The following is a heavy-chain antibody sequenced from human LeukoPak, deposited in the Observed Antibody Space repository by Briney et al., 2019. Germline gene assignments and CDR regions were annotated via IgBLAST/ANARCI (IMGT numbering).Heavy chain of an antibody. D-gene: IGHD6-19*01. CDR3: AKPHLGSRYSSGWYSYYFDY. J-gene: IGHJ4*02. V-gene: IGHV3-23*01. CDR2: ISGSGGST. CDR1: GFTFSSYA. Sequence: QPGGSLRLSCAASGFTFSSYAMSWVRQAPGKGLEWVSAISGSGGSTYYADSVKGRFTISRDNSKNTLYLQMNSLRAEDTAVYYCAKPHLGSRYSSGWYSYYFDYWGQGTLVTVSS.